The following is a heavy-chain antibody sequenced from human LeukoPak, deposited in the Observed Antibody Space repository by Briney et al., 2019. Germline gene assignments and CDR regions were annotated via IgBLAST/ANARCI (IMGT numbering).Heavy chain of an antibody. CDR2: IIPIFGTA. D-gene: IGHD3-16*01. V-gene: IGHV1-69*13. Sequence: SVKVSCKASGGTFSSDAISWVRQAPGQGLECMGGIIPIFGTANYAQKFQGRVTITADESTSTAYMELSSLRSEDTAVYYCARDARSYVEDAFDIWGQGTMVTVSS. J-gene: IGHJ3*02. CDR3: ARDARSYVEDAFDI. CDR1: GGTFSSDA.